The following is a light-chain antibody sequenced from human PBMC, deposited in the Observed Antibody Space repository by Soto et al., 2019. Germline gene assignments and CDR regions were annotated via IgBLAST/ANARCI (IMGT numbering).Light chain of an antibody. CDR3: KKRNYWGSPGIT. J-gene: IGKJ5*01. CDR2: GVS. Sequence: EILMTQSPATLSVSPGERATLSCRASQSVSSNLAWYQQKPGQAPRLLRYGVSTRATDIPARFSGRGYGTEVSRISSNLHCDESAVFYCKKRNYWGSPGITCGQGTRLEI. V-gene: IGKV3-15*01. CDR1: QSVSSN.